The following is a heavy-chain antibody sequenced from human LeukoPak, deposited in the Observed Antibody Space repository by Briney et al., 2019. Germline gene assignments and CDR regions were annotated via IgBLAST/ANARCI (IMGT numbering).Heavy chain of an antibody. CDR1: GYTFTGYY. CDR3: ARDLHDILTGYSLYFDY. V-gene: IGHV1-2*02. Sequence: GASVKVSCKASGYTFTGYYMHWVRQAPGQGLEWMGWINPNSGGTNYAQKFQGRVTMTRDTSISTAYMELSRLRSDDTAVYYCARDLHDILTGYSLYFDYWGQGTLVTVSS. D-gene: IGHD3-9*01. CDR2: INPNSGGT. J-gene: IGHJ4*02.